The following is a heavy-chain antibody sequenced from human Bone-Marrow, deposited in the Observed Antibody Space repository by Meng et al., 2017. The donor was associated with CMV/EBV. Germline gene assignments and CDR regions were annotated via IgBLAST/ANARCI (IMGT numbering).Heavy chain of an antibody. D-gene: IGHD2-2*01. CDR2: IRHDGSNK. V-gene: IGHV3-30*02. CDR3: AKYCSSTSCHMEFDY. CDR1: GFTFDTYG. Sequence: GGSLRLSCAASGFTFDTYGMHWVRQAPGKGLEWVAFIRHDGSNKFYGDSMKGRFTISRDNSKNTLYLQMNSLRAEDTAVYYCAKYCSSTSCHMEFDYWGQGTLVTVSS. J-gene: IGHJ4*02.